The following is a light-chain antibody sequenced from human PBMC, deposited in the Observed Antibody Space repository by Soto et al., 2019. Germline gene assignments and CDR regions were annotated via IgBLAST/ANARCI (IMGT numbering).Light chain of an antibody. V-gene: IGLV2-14*01. CDR2: EVT. Sequence: QSALTQPASVSGSPGQSITISCTGSSSDVGAYNYVSWYQQHPGKAPRLMIYEVTNRPSGVSNRFSGSKSGNTASLTISGLRAEDEADYYCRSYTSGSTLVVFGGGTPLTVL. J-gene: IGLJ2*01. CDR1: SSDVGAYNY. CDR3: RSYTSGSTLVV.